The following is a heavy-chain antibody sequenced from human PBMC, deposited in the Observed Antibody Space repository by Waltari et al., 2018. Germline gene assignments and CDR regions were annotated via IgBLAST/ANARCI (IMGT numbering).Heavy chain of an antibody. CDR1: GFTFRSYS. Sequence: EVQLVESGGGLVQPGGSLRLSCAASGFTFRSYSMNWVRQAPGKGLEWISYISTSSSPIYYADSVKGRFTISRDNAKNSLYLQMNSLRAEDTAVYYCARGRVNGYMDVWGKGTTVTVSS. J-gene: IGHJ6*03. CDR3: ARGRVNGYMDV. D-gene: IGHD3-10*01. CDR2: ISTSSSPI. V-gene: IGHV3-48*04.